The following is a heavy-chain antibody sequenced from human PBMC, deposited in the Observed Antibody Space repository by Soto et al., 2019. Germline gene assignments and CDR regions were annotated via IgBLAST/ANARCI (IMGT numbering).Heavy chain of an antibody. CDR2: TRNKANSYTT. CDR3: ARGGFL. Sequence: GGSLRLSCAASGFTFSDHYMDWVRQAPGKGLEWVGRTRNKANSYTTEYTASVKDRFTISRDDSKNTLYLQMNSLKTEDTVVYYCARGGFLWGQGTLVTVSS. CDR1: GFTFSDHY. V-gene: IGHV3-72*01. J-gene: IGHJ4*02.